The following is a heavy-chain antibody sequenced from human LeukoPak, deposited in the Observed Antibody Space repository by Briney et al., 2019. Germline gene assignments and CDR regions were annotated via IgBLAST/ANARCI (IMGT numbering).Heavy chain of an antibody. J-gene: IGHJ4*02. CDR2: IYYSGST. Sequence: SETLSLTCTVSGGSISSSNYYWGWIRQPPGKGLEWIGSIYYSGSTYYNPSLKSRVTISVDTSKNQFSLKLSSVTAADTAVYYCARRRIVATIDYWGQGTQVTASS. D-gene: IGHD5-12*01. CDR1: GGSISSSNYY. V-gene: IGHV4-39*01. CDR3: ARRRIVATIDY.